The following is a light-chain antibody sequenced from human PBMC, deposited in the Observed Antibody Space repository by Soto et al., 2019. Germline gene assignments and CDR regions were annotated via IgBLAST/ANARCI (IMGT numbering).Light chain of an antibody. V-gene: IGLV2-11*01. Sequence: QSAPTQPRSVSGSPGQSVTISCTGTSSDVGEYDYVSWYQQHPGKAPKLMIFDVSERPSGVPDRFSGSKTGNTASLTISGLQAEDEADYYCGSYAGSPYVFGTGTQLTVL. CDR1: SSDVGEYDY. CDR2: DVS. CDR3: GSYAGSPYV. J-gene: IGLJ1*01.